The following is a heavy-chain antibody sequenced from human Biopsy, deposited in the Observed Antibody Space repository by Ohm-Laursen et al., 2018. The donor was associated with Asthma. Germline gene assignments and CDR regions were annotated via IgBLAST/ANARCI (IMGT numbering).Heavy chain of an antibody. CDR2: NYYSEDT. J-gene: IGHJ4*02. V-gene: IGHV4-39*01. CDR3: ARHRGDSSGYYYDSFDY. D-gene: IGHD3-22*01. CDR1: GDSISSSSYY. Sequence: SDTLPLTCTVSGDSISSSSYYWGWIRQPPGKGLEWIGSNYYSEDTYYNPSLKSRVTISVDTSKNQFSLKLYSVTAADTAVYYCARHRGDSSGYYYDSFDYWGQGTLVTVSS.